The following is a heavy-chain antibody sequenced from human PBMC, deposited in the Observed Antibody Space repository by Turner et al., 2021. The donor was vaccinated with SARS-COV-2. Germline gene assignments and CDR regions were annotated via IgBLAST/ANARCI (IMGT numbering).Heavy chain of an antibody. V-gene: IGHV3-7*03. J-gene: IGHJ4*02. CDR2: IKQDGSEK. Sequence: EVQLVESGGGLVQPGGSLRLSCAASGFTFSSYWMSWVRQAAGKGLEWVANIKQDGSEKYYVDSVKGRFTISRDNAKTSLYLQMNSLRAEDTAVYYCARLHTSSWYFDYWGQGTLVTVSS. CDR1: GFTFSSYW. D-gene: IGHD6-13*01. CDR3: ARLHTSSWYFDY.